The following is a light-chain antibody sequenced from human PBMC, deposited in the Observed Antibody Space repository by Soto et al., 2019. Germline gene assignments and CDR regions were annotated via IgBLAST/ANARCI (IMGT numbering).Light chain of an antibody. CDR2: RAS. J-gene: IGKJ1*01. CDR3: QHYNNWPPAT. V-gene: IGKV3-15*01. CDR1: HSISNK. Sequence: EIVMTQSPATPSLSPGERATLSCRASHSISNKLAWYQQKPGQAPRLLIYRASTRATDIPARFSGSGSGTEFALTISSLQSEDFAVYYCQHYNNWPPATFGQGTRVEIK.